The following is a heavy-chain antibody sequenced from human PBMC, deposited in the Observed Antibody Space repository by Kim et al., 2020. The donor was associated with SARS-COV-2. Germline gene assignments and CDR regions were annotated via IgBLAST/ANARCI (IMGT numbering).Heavy chain of an antibody. CDR2: ISGGGEAT. D-gene: IGHD2-15*01. Sequence: GGSLRLSCAASGFSLSTYYMNWLRQTAGKGLEWVSAISGGGEATFDADSQGGRSVASMDKDKNVLYHQMNRLRGEDTGLYCWAGGLPTGWWVVGSGAMD. J-gene: IGHJ6*01. CDR3: AGGLPTGWWVVGSGAMD. CDR1: GFSLSTYY. V-gene: IGHV3-23*01.